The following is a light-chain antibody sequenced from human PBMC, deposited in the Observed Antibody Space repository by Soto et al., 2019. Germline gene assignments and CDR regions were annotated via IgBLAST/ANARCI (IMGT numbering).Light chain of an antibody. CDR3: QQANSFSIT. CDR2: AAS. Sequence: DITMTQSPSSVSASVGDRVTITCRASQGISTWLAWYQQRPGTAPKLLIYAASNLQSGVPSRFSGSGSGTDFTLTISSLRPEDVGTYYCQQANSFSITFGQGTRLEIK. J-gene: IGKJ5*01. V-gene: IGKV1-12*01. CDR1: QGISTW.